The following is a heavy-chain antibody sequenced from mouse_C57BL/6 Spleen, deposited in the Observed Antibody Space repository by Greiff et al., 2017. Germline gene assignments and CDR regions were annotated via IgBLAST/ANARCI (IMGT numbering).Heavy chain of an antibody. V-gene: IGHV3-6*01. CDR1: GYSITSGYY. Sequence: VQLKESGPGLVKPSQSLSLTCSVTGYSITSGYYWNWIRQFPGNKLEWMGYISYDGSNNYNPSLKNRISITRDTSKNQFFLKLNSVTTEDTATYYCARDLENSLDYWGQGTTLTVSS. CDR3: ARDLENSLDY. J-gene: IGHJ2*01. CDR2: ISYDGSN.